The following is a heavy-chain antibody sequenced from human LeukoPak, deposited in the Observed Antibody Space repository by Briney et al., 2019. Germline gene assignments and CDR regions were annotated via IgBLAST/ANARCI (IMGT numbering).Heavy chain of an antibody. J-gene: IGHJ4*02. V-gene: IGHV1-18*01. Sequence: ASVKVSFKASGYTFTSYGISWVRQAPGQGLEWMGWISAYNGNTNYAQKLQGRVTMTTDTSTGTAYMELRSLRSDDTAVYYCARDTQPAMIVVNMGGYWGQGTLVTVSS. CDR2: ISAYNGNT. CDR1: GYTFTSYG. CDR3: ARDTQPAMIVVNMGGY. D-gene: IGHD3-22*01.